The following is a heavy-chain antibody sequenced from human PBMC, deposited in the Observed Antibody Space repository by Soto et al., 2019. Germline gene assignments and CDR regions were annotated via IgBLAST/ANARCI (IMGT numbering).Heavy chain of an antibody. J-gene: IGHJ4*02. CDR2: INSDGSST. CDR1: GFTFSSYW. CDR3: ARGDCSGGSCYKVPLF. V-gene: IGHV3-74*01. Sequence: GGSLRLSCAASGFTFSSYWMHWVRQAPGKGLVWVSRINSDGSSTSYADSVKGRFTISRDNAKNTLYLQMNSLRAEDTAVYYCARGDCSGGSCYKVPLFWGQGTLVTVSS. D-gene: IGHD2-15*01.